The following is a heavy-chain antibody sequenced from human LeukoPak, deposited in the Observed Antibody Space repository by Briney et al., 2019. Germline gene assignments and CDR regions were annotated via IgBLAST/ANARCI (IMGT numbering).Heavy chain of an antibody. J-gene: IGHJ4*02. V-gene: IGHV4-34*01. CDR2: INHSGST. D-gene: IGHD5-18*01. CDR3: ARQFGGYSYGYPDY. CDR1: GGSFSGYY. Sequence: PSETLSLTCAVYGGSFSGYYWSWIRQPPGRGLEWIGEINHSGSTNYNPSLKSRVTISVDTSKNQFSLKLSSVTAADTAVYYCARQFGGYSYGYPDYWGQGTLVTVSS.